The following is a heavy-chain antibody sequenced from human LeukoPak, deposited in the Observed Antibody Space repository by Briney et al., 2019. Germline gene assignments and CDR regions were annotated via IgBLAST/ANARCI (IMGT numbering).Heavy chain of an antibody. J-gene: IGHJ4*02. CDR3: ARTTVTTFLLRSDYDY. D-gene: IGHD4-17*01. Sequence: PSETLSLTCAVSGGSISSGGYSWSWIRQPPGKGLEWIGYIYHSGSTYYNPSLKSRVTISVDRSKNQFSLKLSSVTAADTAVYYCARTTVTTFLLRSDYDYWGQGTLVTASS. CDR1: GGSISSGGYS. V-gene: IGHV4-30-2*01. CDR2: IYHSGST.